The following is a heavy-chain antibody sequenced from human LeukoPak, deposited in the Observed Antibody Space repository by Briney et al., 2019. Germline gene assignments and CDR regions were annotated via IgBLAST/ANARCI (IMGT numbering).Heavy chain of an antibody. CDR3: ARDGRSSSLLNDYYYMDV. J-gene: IGHJ6*03. D-gene: IGHD6-6*01. CDR1: GFTFSSYS. CDR2: ISSSSSYI. Sequence: PGRSLRLSCAASGFTFSSYSMNWVRQAPGKGLEWVSSISSSSSYIYYADSVKGRFTISRDNAKNSLYLQMNSLRAEDTAVYYCARDGRSSSLLNDYYYMDVWGKGTTVTVSS. V-gene: IGHV3-21*01.